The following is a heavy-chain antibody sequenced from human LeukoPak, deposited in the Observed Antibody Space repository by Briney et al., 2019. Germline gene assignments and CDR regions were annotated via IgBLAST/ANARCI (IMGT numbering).Heavy chain of an antibody. D-gene: IGHD2-15*01. CDR3: PRGNIVVVVAATHASSGAFDI. Sequence: GRSLRLSCTASGFTFGDDAMSWVRQAPGKGLEWVGVIRSKAYGGTTEYAASVKGRFTISRDDSKSIAYLQIKNLTTAETAVYYCPRGNIVVVVAATHASSGAFDIWGQGPMVTVSS. CDR2: IRSKAYGGTT. CDR1: GFTFGDDA. V-gene: IGHV3-49*04. J-gene: IGHJ3*02.